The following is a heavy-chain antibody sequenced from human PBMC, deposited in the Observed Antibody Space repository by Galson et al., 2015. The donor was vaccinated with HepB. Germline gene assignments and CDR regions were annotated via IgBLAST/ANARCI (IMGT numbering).Heavy chain of an antibody. V-gene: IGHV3-7*05. D-gene: IGHD3-16*01. CDR1: GFTFSNYW. CDR2: IKADGSEK. Sequence: LRLSCAASGFTFSNYWMSWVRQAPGRRLEWVANIKADGSEKYYADSVKGRFTISRDNAKKSLYLQMNSLRAEDAALYYCARDFHLGYWGQGTRVTVSS. J-gene: IGHJ4*02. CDR3: ARDFHLGY.